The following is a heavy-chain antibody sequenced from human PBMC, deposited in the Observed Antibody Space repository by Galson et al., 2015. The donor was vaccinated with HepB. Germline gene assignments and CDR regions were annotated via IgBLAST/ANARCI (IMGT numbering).Heavy chain of an antibody. D-gene: IGHD2-8*01. CDR2: ISGRGGGT. CDR3: ARVVMGSNNAVDI. CDR1: GFTFNSDA. J-gene: IGHJ3*02. V-gene: IGHV3-23*01. Sequence: SLRLSCAASGFTFNSDAMSWVRQAPGMGLEWVSGISGRGGGTYYADSVKGRFTISRDNSKNTLYLQMNSLRAEDTAVYYCARVVMGSNNAVDIWGQGTMVSVSS.